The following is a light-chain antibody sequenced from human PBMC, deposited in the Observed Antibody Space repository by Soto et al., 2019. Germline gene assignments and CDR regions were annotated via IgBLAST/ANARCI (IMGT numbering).Light chain of an antibody. CDR2: GAS. CDR3: QQLDSYLP. Sequence: EILMTQSPSTLSVSPWERSTVSCRASQSVSSNLAWYQQKPGQAPRLLIYGASTRATGIPDRFSGSGSGTDFTLTISRLEPEDFGTYYCQQLDSYLPFGQGTRLEIK. V-gene: IGKV3D-15*01. CDR1: QSVSSN. J-gene: IGKJ5*01.